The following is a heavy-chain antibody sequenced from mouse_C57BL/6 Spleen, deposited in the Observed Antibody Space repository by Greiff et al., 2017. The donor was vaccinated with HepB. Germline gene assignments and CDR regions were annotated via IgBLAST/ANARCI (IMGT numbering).Heavy chain of an antibody. CDR1: GYTFTSYD. D-gene: IGHD1-1*01. CDR3: AREMDYYGSSPYAMDY. Sequence: VQLQQSGPELVKPGASVKLSCKASGYTFTSYDINWVKQRPGQGLEWIGWIYPRDGSTKYNEKFKGKATLTVDTSSSTAYMELHSLTSEDSAVYFCAREMDYYGSSPYAMDYWGQGTSVTVSS. CDR2: IYPRDGST. J-gene: IGHJ4*01. V-gene: IGHV1-85*01.